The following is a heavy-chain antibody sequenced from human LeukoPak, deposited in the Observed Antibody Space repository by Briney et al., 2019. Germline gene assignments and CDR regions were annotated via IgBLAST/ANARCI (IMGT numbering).Heavy chain of an antibody. Sequence: PGGSLRLSCAASGFTVSSNYMSWVRQAPGKGLECVSVIYSGGSTYYADSVKGRFTISRDNSKNTLYLQMNSLGAEDTAVYYCARDGGSGWYPTAYYFDYWGQGTLVTVSS. J-gene: IGHJ4*02. CDR3: ARDGGSGWYPTAYYFDY. D-gene: IGHD6-19*01. V-gene: IGHV3-53*05. CDR1: GFTVSSNY. CDR2: IYSGGST.